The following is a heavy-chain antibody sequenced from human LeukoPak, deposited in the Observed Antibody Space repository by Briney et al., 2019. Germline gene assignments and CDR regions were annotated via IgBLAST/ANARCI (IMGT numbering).Heavy chain of an antibody. Sequence: GGSLRLSCAASGFTSSSYSMNWVRQAPGKGLEWVSYISSSSSTIYYADSVKGRFTISRDNAKNSLYLQMNSLRAEDTAVYYCARDLGTGYSSSWFDYWGQGTLVTVSS. J-gene: IGHJ4*02. D-gene: IGHD6-13*01. V-gene: IGHV3-48*01. CDR2: ISSSSSTI. CDR1: GFTSSSYS. CDR3: ARDLGTGYSSSWFDY.